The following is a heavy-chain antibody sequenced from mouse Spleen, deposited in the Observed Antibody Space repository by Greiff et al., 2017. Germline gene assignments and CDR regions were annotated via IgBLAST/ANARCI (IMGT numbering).Heavy chain of an antibody. CDR3: ARDEYYGSSSSFDY. D-gene: IGHD1-1*01. Sequence: QVQLQQPGAELVKPGASVKMSCKASGYTFTSYWITWVRQRPGQGLEWIGDIYPGSGSTNYNEKFKSKATLTVDTSSSKAYMQLSSLTSEDSAVDYCARDEYYGSSSSFDYWGPGTTLPVSS. V-gene: IGHV1-55*01. CDR1: GYTFTSYW. J-gene: IGHJ2*01. CDR2: IYPGSGST.